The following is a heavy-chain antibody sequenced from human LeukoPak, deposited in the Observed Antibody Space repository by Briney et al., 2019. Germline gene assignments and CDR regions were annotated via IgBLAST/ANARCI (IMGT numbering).Heavy chain of an antibody. D-gene: IGHD3-3*01. CDR2: IRYDGSDK. J-gene: IGHJ4*02. Sequence: GGSLRLSCAASGYTFSNYDMHWVRQAPGKGLEGVAFIRYDGSDKYYADSVKGRFTISRDNSRNTLYLQMNSLRAEDTTMYYCARGSLAWSGTFDYWGQGTLVTVSS. V-gene: IGHV3-30*02. CDR3: ARGSLAWSGTFDY. CDR1: GYTFSNYD.